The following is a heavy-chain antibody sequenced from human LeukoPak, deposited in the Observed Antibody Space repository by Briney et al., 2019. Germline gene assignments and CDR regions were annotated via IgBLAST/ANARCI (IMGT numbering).Heavy chain of an antibody. CDR1: GYTFTSYD. CDR3: ARDYNFGSGRYALDI. CDR2: MNPISGHT. J-gene: IGHJ3*02. D-gene: IGHD3-10*01. V-gene: IGHV1-8*01. Sequence: GASVTVSCKASGYTFTSYDINWLRRAAGQGLEWMGYMNPISGHTEYARKFHGRVTMTRDTSMSTAYMELSSLRSEDSAVYYCARDYNFGSGRYALDIWGLGTLVTVSS.